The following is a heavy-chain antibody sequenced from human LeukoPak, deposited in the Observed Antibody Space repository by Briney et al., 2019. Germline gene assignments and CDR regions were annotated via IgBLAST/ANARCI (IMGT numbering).Heavy chain of an antibody. CDR2: IHPNDGDT. CDR1: GYTFTNYY. Sequence: ASVKVSCKASGYTFTNYYMHWVRQAPGQGLEWMGLIHPNDGDTKYAQEFQDRVTMTRDTSTSTVYMELSSLRSGDTAVYYCATYTQSGAQGVSDYWGQGTRVTVSS. J-gene: IGHJ4*02. V-gene: IGHV1-46*01. CDR3: ATYTQSGAQGVSDY. D-gene: IGHD3-10*01.